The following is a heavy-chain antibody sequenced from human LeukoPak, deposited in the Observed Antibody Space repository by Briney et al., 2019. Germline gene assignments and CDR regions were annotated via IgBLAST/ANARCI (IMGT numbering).Heavy chain of an antibody. CDR3: ARDYRLYGSGSYPIDY. J-gene: IGHJ4*02. V-gene: IGHV1-3*01. Sequence: ASVKVSCKASGYTFTNYPIHWVRQAPGQSLEWMGWINAGNGNTKYSQTFQDRVTITRDTSATTAYMELSSLRSEDTAVYYCARDYRLYGSGSYPIDYWGQGTLVTVS. CDR2: INAGNGNT. CDR1: GYTFTNYP. D-gene: IGHD3-10*01.